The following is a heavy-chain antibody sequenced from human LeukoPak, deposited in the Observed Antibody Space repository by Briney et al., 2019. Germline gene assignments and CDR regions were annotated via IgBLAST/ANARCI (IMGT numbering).Heavy chain of an antibody. CDR3: ARGYCSGANCYTAPDY. CDR2: MDPKGTT. CDR1: GYSISSGYY. Sequence: SQTLSLTCTVSGYSISSGYYWGWIRQPAGKGLEWIGRMDPKGTTSYNPSLKSRVTMSVDTSKNQFSLKLKSVTAADTAMYYCARGYCSGANCYTAPDYWGQGTLVTVSS. J-gene: IGHJ4*02. D-gene: IGHD2-15*01. V-gene: IGHV4-61*02.